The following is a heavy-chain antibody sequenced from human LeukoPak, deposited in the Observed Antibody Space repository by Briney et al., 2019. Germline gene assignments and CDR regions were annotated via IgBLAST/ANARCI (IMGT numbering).Heavy chain of an antibody. CDR1: GYSISSGYF. CDR3: ARRVRSADHRCDY. J-gene: IGHJ4*02. V-gene: IGHV4-38-2*02. CDR2: IYHSGST. D-gene: IGHD1-14*01. Sequence: SETLSLTCTVSGYSISSGYFWGWIRQPPGKGLEWIGTIYHSGSTYYNPSLKSRVTISLDTSKNQFSLKLSSVTAADTAVYYCARRVRSADHRCDYWGQGTLVTVSS.